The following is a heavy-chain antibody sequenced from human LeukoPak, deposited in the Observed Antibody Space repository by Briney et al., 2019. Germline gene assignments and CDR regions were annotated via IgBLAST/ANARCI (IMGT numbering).Heavy chain of an antibody. V-gene: IGHV3-23*01. D-gene: IGHD6-6*01. CDR2: ISESGDVT. CDR3: ARDSSHYLGSSDY. J-gene: IGHJ4*02. Sequence: GGSLRLSCEASGFTFSNYPMSWVRQAPGRGLEWVSVISESGDVTHYADAMKGRFTISRDNAKNTLNLQMNSLRAEDTAIYFCARDSSHYLGSSDYWGQGTLVTVSS. CDR1: GFTFSNYP.